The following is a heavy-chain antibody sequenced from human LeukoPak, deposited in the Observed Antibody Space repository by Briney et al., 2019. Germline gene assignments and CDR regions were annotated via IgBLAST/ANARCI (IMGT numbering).Heavy chain of an antibody. J-gene: IGHJ6*02. CDR2: IKGDGSST. CDR1: GLTFSSYW. Sequence: GGSLRLSCAGSGLTFSSYWMRWVRQAPGKGLVWVPRIKGDGSSTSYADSVKGRFTISRDNTKNTLYLQMNSLRAEDTAVYYCARDFLDYGMDVWGQGTTVTVSS. V-gene: IGHV3-74*01. CDR3: ARDFLDYGMDV.